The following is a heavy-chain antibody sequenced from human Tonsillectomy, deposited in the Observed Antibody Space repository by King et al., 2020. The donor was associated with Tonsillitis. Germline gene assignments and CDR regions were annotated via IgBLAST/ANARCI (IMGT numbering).Heavy chain of an antibody. D-gene: IGHD4-23*01. Sequence: VQLVESGAEVKKPGESLKISCMGSGYRFTAYWITWVRQMPGKGLEWMGRIDPSDSYTDYSPSFQGHVTISADKSISAAYLQWSSLKASDTAMYYCARQPVDNSGFYYYYMDVWGNGTTVTVSS. CDR2: IDPSDSYT. V-gene: IGHV5-10-1*03. CDR1: GYRFTAYW. CDR3: ARQPVDNSGFYYYYMDV. J-gene: IGHJ6*03.